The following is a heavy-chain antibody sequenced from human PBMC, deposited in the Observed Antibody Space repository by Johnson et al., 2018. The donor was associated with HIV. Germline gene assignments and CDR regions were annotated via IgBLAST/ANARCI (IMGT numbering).Heavy chain of an antibody. D-gene: IGHD3-3*01. Sequence: VQLVESGGGLVQPGGSLRLSCAASGFTFSNYWMHWVRQAPGKGLVWVSRMNGDGSSTTYADSVKGRFTISRDNAKNTLYLQMNSLRVEDTAVYYCAREQERIGERAFDIWGQGTMVTVSS. J-gene: IGHJ3*02. CDR2: MNGDGSST. CDR1: GFTFSNYW. V-gene: IGHV3-74*01. CDR3: AREQERIGERAFDI.